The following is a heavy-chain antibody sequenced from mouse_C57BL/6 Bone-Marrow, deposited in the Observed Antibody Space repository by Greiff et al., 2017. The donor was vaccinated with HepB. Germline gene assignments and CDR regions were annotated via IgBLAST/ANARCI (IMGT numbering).Heavy chain of an antibody. D-gene: IGHD1-2*01. CDR1: GFSLTSYG. V-gene: IGHV2-4*01. CDR3: AKNRLLRHWYFDV. J-gene: IGHJ1*03. CDR2: IWSGGST. Sequence: QLQQSGPGLVQPSQRLSITCTVSGFSLTSYGVHWVRQPPGKGLEWLGVIWSGGSTDYNAAFISRLSISKDNSKSQVFFKMNSLQADDTAIYYCAKNRLLRHWYFDVWGTGTTVTVSS.